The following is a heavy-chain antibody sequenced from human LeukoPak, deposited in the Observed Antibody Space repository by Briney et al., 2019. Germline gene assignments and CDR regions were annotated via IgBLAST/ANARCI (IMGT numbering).Heavy chain of an antibody. CDR3: ARGDWQYTNNWSNWFDP. J-gene: IGHJ5*02. CDR2: IDSSGST. Sequence: SETLSLTCTVPGGSISSYYWSWIRQPPGKGLEWIGRIDSSGSTKYNPSLKSRVTISVDMSKNQFSLRLSSVTAADTAIYYCARGDWQYTNNWSNWFDPWGQGTLVTVSS. V-gene: IGHV4-4*08. CDR1: GGSISSYY. D-gene: IGHD1-1*01.